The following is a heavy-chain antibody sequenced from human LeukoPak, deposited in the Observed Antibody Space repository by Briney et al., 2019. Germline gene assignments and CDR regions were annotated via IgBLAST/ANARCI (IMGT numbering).Heavy chain of an antibody. D-gene: IGHD2-15*01. Sequence: GASVKLSCKASGYTFTSYDINWVRQATGQGLEWMGWMNPNSGDTGYAQKFQGRVTMTRNTSISTAYMELSSLRSEDTAVYYCARGGVVVAATQFDYWGQGTLVTVSS. CDR1: GYTFTSYD. V-gene: IGHV1-8*01. J-gene: IGHJ4*02. CDR3: ARGGVVVAATQFDY. CDR2: MNPNSGDT.